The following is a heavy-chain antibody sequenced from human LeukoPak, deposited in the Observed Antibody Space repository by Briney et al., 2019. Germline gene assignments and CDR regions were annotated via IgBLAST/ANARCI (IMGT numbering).Heavy chain of an antibody. J-gene: IGHJ4*02. Sequence: PSRTLSLTCTVSGGSISSGGYYWSWIRQHPGKGLEWIGYIYYSGSTYYNPSLKSRVTISVDTSKNQFSLKLSSVTAADTAVYYCARGGSSWYIDYWGQGTLVTVSS. CDR2: IYYSGST. V-gene: IGHV4-31*03. CDR3: ARGGSSWYIDY. D-gene: IGHD6-13*01. CDR1: GGSISSGGYY.